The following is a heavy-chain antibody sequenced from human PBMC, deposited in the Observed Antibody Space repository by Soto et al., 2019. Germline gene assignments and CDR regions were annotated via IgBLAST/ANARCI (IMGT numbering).Heavy chain of an antibody. Sequence: QVHLVQSGAEVKKAGSSVQVSCKASGATFSSTAFSWVRQAPGQGLEWIGGIIPIFDTPDYAQEFQGRVTMTADESTSTTYMELSSLRSEDTALYYCASDQNYYDNTGESAFDSWGQGTMVTVSS. J-gene: IGHJ3*02. CDR1: GATFSSTA. CDR2: IIPIFDTP. D-gene: IGHD3-22*01. CDR3: ASDQNYYDNTGESAFDS. V-gene: IGHV1-69*12.